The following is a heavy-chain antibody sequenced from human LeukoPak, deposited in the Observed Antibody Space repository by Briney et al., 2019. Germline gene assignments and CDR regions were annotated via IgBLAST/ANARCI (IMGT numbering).Heavy chain of an antibody. D-gene: IGHD6-13*01. V-gene: IGHV4-39*01. CDR1: GVSISSSSYY. Sequence: PSETLSLTCTVSGVSISSSSYYWGWIRQPPGKGLEWIGSIYYSGSTYYNPSLKSRVTISVDTSKNQFSLKLSSVTAADTAVYYCARYSSSWYNNWFDPWGQGTLVTVSS. J-gene: IGHJ5*02. CDR3: ARYSSSWYNNWFDP. CDR2: IYYSGST.